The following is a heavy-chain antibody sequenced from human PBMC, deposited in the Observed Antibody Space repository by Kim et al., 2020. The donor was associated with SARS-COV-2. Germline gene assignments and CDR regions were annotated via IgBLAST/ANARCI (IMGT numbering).Heavy chain of an antibody. V-gene: IGHV3-15*01. J-gene: IGHJ4*02. D-gene: IGHD1-26*01. CDR2: T. Sequence: TDYAAPVKGRFTISRDDSKNTLYLQMNSLKTEDTAVYYCTTDFMWELSDYWGQGTLVTVSS. CDR3: TTDFMWELSDY.